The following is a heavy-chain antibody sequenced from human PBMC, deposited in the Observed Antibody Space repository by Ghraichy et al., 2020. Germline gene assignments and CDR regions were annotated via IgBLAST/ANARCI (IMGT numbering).Heavy chain of an antibody. Sequence: GGSLRLSCAASGFTFSSYGMHWVRQAPGKGLEWVAVIWYDGSNKYYADSVKGRFTISRDNSKNTLYLQMNSLRAEDTAVYYCARDVPLGIAVAGTAPFDYWGQGTLVTVSS. CDR2: IWYDGSNK. CDR3: ARDVPLGIAVAGTAPFDY. J-gene: IGHJ4*02. D-gene: IGHD6-19*01. V-gene: IGHV3-33*01. CDR1: GFTFSSYG.